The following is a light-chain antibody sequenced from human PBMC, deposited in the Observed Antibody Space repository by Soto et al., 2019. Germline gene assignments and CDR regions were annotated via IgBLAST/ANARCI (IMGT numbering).Light chain of an antibody. V-gene: IGKV3-11*01. CDR3: NQRSNWPLT. Sequence: EIVLTQSPVTLSLSPGERATLSCRASQSVFSSLAWYQQKPGQAPRLLIYDASTRATAIPSRFRGSGSGTAFTLTISSLEPEDFAVYYCNQRSNWPLTFGGGTKVEVK. CDR1: QSVFSS. CDR2: DAS. J-gene: IGKJ4*01.